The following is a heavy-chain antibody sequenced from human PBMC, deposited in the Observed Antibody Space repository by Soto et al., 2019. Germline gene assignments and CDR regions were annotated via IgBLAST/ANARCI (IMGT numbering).Heavy chain of an antibody. CDR2: ISSDGSST. CDR3: ARVASERYCSSSTCHRFDY. V-gene: IGHV3-74*01. Sequence: GGSLRLSCAASGFTFSSYWMHWVRQAPGKGLVWVSRISSDGSSTTYADSVKGRFTISRDNAENTLYMQMNSLRAEDTAVYYCARVASERYCSSSTCHRFDYWGQGTLVTVSS. CDR1: GFTFSSYW. D-gene: IGHD2-2*01. J-gene: IGHJ4*02.